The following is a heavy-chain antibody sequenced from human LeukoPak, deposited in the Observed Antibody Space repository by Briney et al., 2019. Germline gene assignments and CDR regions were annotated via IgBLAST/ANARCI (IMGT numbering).Heavy chain of an antibody. CDR1: GFTFGDYP. D-gene: IGHD5-18*01. Sequence: GRSLRLSCTASGFTFGDYPMSWFRQPPGKGLEWVGFIRGKADGGTTEYAASVKGRFTISRDDSKSIAYLQMDSLKTEDTAVYYCTRSADSAMSFWGQETLVTVSS. J-gene: IGHJ4*02. V-gene: IGHV3-49*03. CDR3: TRSADSAMSF. CDR2: IRGKADGGTT.